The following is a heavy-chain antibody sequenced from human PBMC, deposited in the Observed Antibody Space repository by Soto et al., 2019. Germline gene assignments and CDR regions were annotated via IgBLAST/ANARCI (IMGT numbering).Heavy chain of an antibody. Sequence: GGSLRLSCAASGFTFSSYDMHWVRQATGKGLEWVSAIGTAGDTYYPGSVKGRFTISRANAKNSCYLQMNSLRAEDTAVYYCARIRRTTYYYGSGTAGDYYGMDVWGQGTTVTVSS. J-gene: IGHJ6*02. CDR3: ARIRRTTYYYGSGTAGDYYGMDV. CDR1: GFTFSSYD. CDR2: IGTAGDT. D-gene: IGHD3-10*01. V-gene: IGHV3-13*01.